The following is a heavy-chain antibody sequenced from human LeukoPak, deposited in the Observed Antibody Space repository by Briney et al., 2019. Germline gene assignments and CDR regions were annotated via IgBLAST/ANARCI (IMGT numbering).Heavy chain of an antibody. J-gene: IGHJ4*02. D-gene: IGHD1-20*01. CDR2: IYYSGST. V-gene: IGHV4-39*07. Sequence: WVRQPPGKGLEWIGSIYYSGSTYYNPSLKSRVTISVDTSKNQFSLKLSSVTAADTAVYYCARGGMTNYFDYWGQGTLVTVSS. CDR3: ARGGMTNYFDY.